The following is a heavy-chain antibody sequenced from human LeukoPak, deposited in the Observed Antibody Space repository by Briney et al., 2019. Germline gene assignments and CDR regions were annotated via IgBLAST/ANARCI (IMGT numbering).Heavy chain of an antibody. V-gene: IGHV1-69*13. D-gene: IGHD2-2*01. CDR3: ARDRSHCSSTSCYYYYGMDV. CDR2: IIPIFGTA. CDR1: GGTFSSYA. Sequence: SVKVSCKASGGTFSSYAISWVRQAPGQGLEWMGGIIPIFGTANYAQKFQGRVTITADESTSTAYMEVSSLRSEDTAVYYCARDRSHCSSTSCYYYYGMDVWGKGTTVTVSS. J-gene: IGHJ6*04.